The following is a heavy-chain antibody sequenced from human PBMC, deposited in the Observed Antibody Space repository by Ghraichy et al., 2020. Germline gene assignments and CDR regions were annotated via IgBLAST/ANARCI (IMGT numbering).Heavy chain of an antibody. Sequence: SETLSLTCTVSGGSFSSYCCSWIRQPPGKGLEWIGGIHTSGSTNSNPSLKSRVPISVDTSKNQFSLKLSSVTAADTAVYFCARGTVAAAYTVDVWGQGTMVTVSS. CDR1: GGSFSSYC. J-gene: IGHJ6*02. D-gene: IGHD6-25*01. CDR2: IHTSGST. V-gene: IGHV4-4*07. CDR3: ARGTVAAAYTVDV.